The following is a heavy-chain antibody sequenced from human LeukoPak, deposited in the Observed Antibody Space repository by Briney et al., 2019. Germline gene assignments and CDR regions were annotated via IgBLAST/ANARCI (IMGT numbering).Heavy chain of an antibody. V-gene: IGHV3-23*01. CDR1: GFTFGNYA. D-gene: IGHD3-10*01. CDR3: ARGKDGSGSYYLFDY. CDR2: ITGSGDTT. J-gene: IGHJ4*02. Sequence: GGSLRLSCVASGFTFGNYAMSWVRQAPGKGLEWVSSITGSGDTTDHADPVKGRFTISRDNSKNTLFLQMNSLRVDDTALYYCARGKDGSGSYYLFDYWGQGTLVTVSS.